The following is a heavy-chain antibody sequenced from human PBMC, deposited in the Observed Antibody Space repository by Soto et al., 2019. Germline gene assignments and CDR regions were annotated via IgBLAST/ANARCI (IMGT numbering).Heavy chain of an antibody. J-gene: IGHJ4*02. CDR1: GYSFTSYW. D-gene: IGHD3-10*01. CDR3: ASYFVVVRGLMWILCGA. CDR2: IDPSDSYT. Sequence: EVQLVQSGAEVKKPGESLRISCKGSGYSFTSYWISWVRQMPGKGLEWMGRIDPSDSYTNYSPSFQGHVTISADKSISTAYLQCGGLKALELAMYCWASYFVVVRGLMWILCGAWGLVTLV. V-gene: IGHV5-10-1*01.